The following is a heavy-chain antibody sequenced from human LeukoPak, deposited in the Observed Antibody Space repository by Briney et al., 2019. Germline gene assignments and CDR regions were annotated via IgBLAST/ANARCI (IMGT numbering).Heavy chain of an antibody. D-gene: IGHD1-7*01. CDR1: GFTFSSYG. Sequence: GGSLRLSCAASGFTFSSYGMHWVRQAPGKGLEWVAVIWYDGSNKYYVDSVKGRFTISRDNSKNTLYLQMNSLRAEDTAVYYCAKGRKLELSHPDYWGQGTLVTVSS. V-gene: IGHV3-33*06. CDR2: IWYDGSNK. CDR3: AKGRKLELSHPDY. J-gene: IGHJ4*02.